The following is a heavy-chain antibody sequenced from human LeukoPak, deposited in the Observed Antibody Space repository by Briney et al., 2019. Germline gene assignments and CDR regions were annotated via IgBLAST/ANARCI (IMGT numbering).Heavy chain of an antibody. J-gene: IGHJ5*02. D-gene: IGHD2-2*01. Sequence: PSETLSLTCTLSGDSISSSGYCWGWIRQPPGKGLECVGVICYTGNTYYNPSLKSRVTISVDTSKNQFSLRLSSVTAADTAVYYCARCSSTSCWFDPWGQGTLVTVSS. V-gene: IGHV4-39*01. CDR1: GDSISSSGYC. CDR2: ICYTGNT. CDR3: ARCSSTSCWFDP.